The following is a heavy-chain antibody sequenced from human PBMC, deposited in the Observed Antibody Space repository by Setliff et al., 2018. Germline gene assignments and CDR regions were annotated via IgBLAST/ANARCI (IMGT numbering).Heavy chain of an antibody. CDR3: TIGGGYCDFFDCFPFDN. CDR2: INPKTDYT. CDR1: GYTFIDFY. Sequence: ASVKVSCKASGYTFIDFYMHWVRQAPGQGLEWIGFINPKTDYTASAQKLQGRITMTSDTSMTTAYMELRRLTSDDTAVYYCTIGGGYCDFFDCFPFDNWGQGTLVTVSS. D-gene: IGHD3-16*01. V-gene: IGHV1-2*02. J-gene: IGHJ4*02.